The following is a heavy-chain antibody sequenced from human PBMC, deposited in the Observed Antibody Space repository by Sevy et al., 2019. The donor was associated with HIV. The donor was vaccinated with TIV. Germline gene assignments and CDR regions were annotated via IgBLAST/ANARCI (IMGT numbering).Heavy chain of an antibody. Sequence: AAVKVSCEASGYTFTSYGIIWVRQAPGQGLERMGWISAYNRNTNYAQRLQGRVTMTTDTSTSTAYMELTSLRSDDTAVYYCARGPRKYYDRSGYYYPPSYWGQGTLVTVSS. J-gene: IGHJ4*02. V-gene: IGHV1-18*01. CDR1: GYTFTSYG. CDR3: ARGPRKYYDRSGYYYPPSY. D-gene: IGHD3-22*01. CDR2: ISAYNRNT.